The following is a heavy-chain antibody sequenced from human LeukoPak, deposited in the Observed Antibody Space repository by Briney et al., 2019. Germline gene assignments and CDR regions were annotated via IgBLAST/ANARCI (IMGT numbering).Heavy chain of an antibody. V-gene: IGHV4-4*09. CDR3: ARFTRPSGSFDY. CDR2: IYTSGST. D-gene: IGHD3-10*01. CDR1: GGSISSYC. J-gene: IGHJ4*02. Sequence: SETLSLTCTVSGGSISSYCWSWIRQPPGKGLEWIGYIYTSGSTNYNPSLKSRVTISVDTSKNQFSLKLSSVTAADTAVYYCARFTRPSGSFDYWGQGTLVTVSS.